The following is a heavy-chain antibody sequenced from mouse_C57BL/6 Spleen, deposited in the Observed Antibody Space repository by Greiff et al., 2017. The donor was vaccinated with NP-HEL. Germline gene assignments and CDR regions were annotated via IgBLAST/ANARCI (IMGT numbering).Heavy chain of an antibody. CDR2: INPYNGDT. D-gene: IGHD2-4*01. J-gene: IGHJ1*03. CDR1: GYSFTGYF. Sequence: VQLQQSGPELVKPGDSVKISCKASGYSFTGYFMNWVMQSHGKSLEWIGRINPYNGDTFYNQKFKGKATLTVDKSSSTAHMELRSLTSEDSAVYYCARWGITTDWYFDVWGTGTTVTVSS. CDR3: ARWGITTDWYFDV. V-gene: IGHV1-20*01.